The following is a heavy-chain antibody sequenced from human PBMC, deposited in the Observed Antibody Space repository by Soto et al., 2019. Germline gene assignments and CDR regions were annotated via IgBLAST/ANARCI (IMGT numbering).Heavy chain of an antibody. J-gene: IGHJ6*02. CDR3: ARDSLHYDFWSGYQYGMDV. CDR1: GFTFSSYA. CDR2: ISYDGSNK. Sequence: GSLRLSCAASGFTFSSYAMHWVRQAPGKGLEWVAVISYDGSNKYYADSVKGRFTISRDNSKNTLYLQMNSLRAEDTAVYYCARDSLHYDFWSGYQYGMDVWGQGTTVTVSS. D-gene: IGHD3-3*01. V-gene: IGHV3-30-3*01.